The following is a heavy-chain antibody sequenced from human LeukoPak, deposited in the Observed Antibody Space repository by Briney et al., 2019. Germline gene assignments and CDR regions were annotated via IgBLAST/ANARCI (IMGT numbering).Heavy chain of an antibody. Sequence: GRSLRLSCAASGFTFDDYAMHWVRQAPGKDLEWVSGISWNSGSIGYADSVKGRFTISRDNAKNSLYLQMNSLRAEDTALYYCAKDLYDSSGFDYWGQGTLVTVSS. CDR1: GFTFDDYA. CDR2: ISWNSGSI. D-gene: IGHD3-22*01. CDR3: AKDLYDSSGFDY. J-gene: IGHJ4*02. V-gene: IGHV3-9*01.